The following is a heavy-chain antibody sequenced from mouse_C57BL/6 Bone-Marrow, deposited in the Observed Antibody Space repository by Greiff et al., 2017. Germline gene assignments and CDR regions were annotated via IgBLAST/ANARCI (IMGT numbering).Heavy chain of an antibody. CDR2: ISDGGSYT. Sequence: EVKLMESGGGLVKPGGSLKLSCAASGFTFSSYAMSWVRQTPEKRLEWVATISDGGSYTYYPDNVKGRFTISRDNAKNNLYLQMSHLKSEDTAMYYCARDRVYYYGSRYYAMDYWGQGTSVTVSS. CDR1: GFTFSSYA. CDR3: ARDRVYYYGSRYYAMDY. J-gene: IGHJ4*01. V-gene: IGHV5-4*01. D-gene: IGHD1-1*01.